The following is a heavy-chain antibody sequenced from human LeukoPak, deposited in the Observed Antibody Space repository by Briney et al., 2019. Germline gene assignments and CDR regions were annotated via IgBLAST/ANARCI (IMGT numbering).Heavy chain of an antibody. CDR3: ARGRGSRTGYNGDYLDQ. Sequence: SVKVSCKASGGTFGNYAINWVRQALGQGLEWMGRITPILGSINYAQKFQGRVTITADRSTSTGYMDVAGLRSEDTAVYYCARGRGSRTGYNGDYLDQWGQGTLVTVSS. CDR2: ITPILGSI. J-gene: IGHJ4*02. D-gene: IGHD5-18*01. V-gene: IGHV1-69*04. CDR1: GGTFGNYA.